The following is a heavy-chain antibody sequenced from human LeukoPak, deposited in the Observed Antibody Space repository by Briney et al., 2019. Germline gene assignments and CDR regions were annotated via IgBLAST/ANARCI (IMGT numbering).Heavy chain of an antibody. CDR1: GGSISSGTHY. V-gene: IGHV4-30-4*08. CDR2: IYYTGIT. D-gene: IGHD3-9*01. CDR3: ARSDILTGYYPDAFDI. Sequence: SETLSLTCTVSGGSISSGTHYYNWIRQHPGKGLEWIGYIYYTGITSYNPSLKSRVTISVDTSKNQFSLKLSSVTAADTAVYYCARSDILTGYYPDAFDIWGQGTMVTVSS. J-gene: IGHJ3*02.